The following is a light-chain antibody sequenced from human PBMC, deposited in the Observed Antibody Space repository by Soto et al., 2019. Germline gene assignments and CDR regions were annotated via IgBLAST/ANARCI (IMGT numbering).Light chain of an antibody. Sequence: QSALTQPASVSGSPGQSITISCTGTSSDVGGYNSVSWYQQHPGKAPKLMIYEVTNRPSGVSNRFSGSQSGNTASLTISGLQAEDEAYYYCNSYSSTSHVVFGGGTKL. J-gene: IGLJ2*01. CDR1: SSDVGGYNS. CDR2: EVT. V-gene: IGLV2-14*01. CDR3: NSYSSTSHVV.